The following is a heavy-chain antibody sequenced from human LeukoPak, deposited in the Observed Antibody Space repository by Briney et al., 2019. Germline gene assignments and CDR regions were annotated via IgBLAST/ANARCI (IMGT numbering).Heavy chain of an antibody. CDR2: IYYSGST. J-gene: IGHJ4*02. CDR3: AREIGDYGGYNYFDY. D-gene: IGHD4-17*01. CDR1: GGSISSGGYY. V-gene: IGHV4-31*03. Sequence: SETLSLTCTVSGGSISSGGYYWSWVRQHPGKGLEWIEYIYYSGSTYYNPSLKSRVTISVDTSKNQFSLKLSSVTAADTAVYYCAREIGDYGGYNYFDYWGQGTLVTVSS.